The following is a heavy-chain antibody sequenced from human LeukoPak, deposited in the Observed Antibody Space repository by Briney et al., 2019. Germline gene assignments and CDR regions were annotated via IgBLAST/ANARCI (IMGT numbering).Heavy chain of an antibody. CDR3: ARSSLGQLVLGY. Sequence: SETLSLTCSVSGGSIRSSRYYWGWIRQPPGKGLEWIGTIYYSGSTDYNPSLKSRVSISVDTSKNQFSLKLSSVTAADTAVYYCARSSLGQLVLGYWGQGTLVTVSS. D-gene: IGHD6-6*01. V-gene: IGHV4-39*07. J-gene: IGHJ4*02. CDR1: GGSIRSSRYY. CDR2: IYYSGST.